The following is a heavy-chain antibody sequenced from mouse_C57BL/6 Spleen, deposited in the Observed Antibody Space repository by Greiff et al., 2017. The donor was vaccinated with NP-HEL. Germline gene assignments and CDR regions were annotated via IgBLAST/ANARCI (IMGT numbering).Heavy chain of an antibody. CDR1: GYTFTSYW. CDR2: IHPNSGST. J-gene: IGHJ1*03. CDR3: ARLITTVVDWYFDV. V-gene: IGHV1-64*01. D-gene: IGHD1-1*01. Sequence: QVKLQQPGAELVKPGASVKLSCKASGYTFTSYWMHWVKQRPGQGLEWIGMIHPNSGSTNYNEKFKSKATLTVDKSSSTAYMQLSSLTSEDSAVYYCARLITTVVDWYFDVWGTGTTVTVSS.